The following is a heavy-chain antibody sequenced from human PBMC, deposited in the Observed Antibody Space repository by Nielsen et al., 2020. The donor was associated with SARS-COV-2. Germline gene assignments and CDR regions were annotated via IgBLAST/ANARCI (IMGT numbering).Heavy chain of an antibody. CDR3: AKDAEPVTKVPQPFDY. D-gene: IGHD4-17*01. Sequence: GESLKISCAASGFTFSSYWMHWVRQAPGKGLVWVSRINSDGSSTSYADSVKGRFTISRDNAKNSLYLQMNSLRAEDTALYYCAKDAEPVTKVPQPFDYWGQGTLVTVSS. CDR1: GFTFSSYW. J-gene: IGHJ4*02. V-gene: IGHV3-74*01. CDR2: INSDGSST.